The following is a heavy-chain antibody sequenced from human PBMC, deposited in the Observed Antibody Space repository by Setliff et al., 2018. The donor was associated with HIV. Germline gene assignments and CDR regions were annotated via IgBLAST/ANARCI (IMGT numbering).Heavy chain of an antibody. CDR1: GGSISSGDYY. Sequence: ASETLSLTCTVSGGSISSGDYYWSWIRQPPGKGLEWIGYIHYSGSTYYNPSLKSRVAISLDTSKNQFSLKLSSVTAADTAVYSCARGPNYFDSSGYSYYFDYWGQGTLVTVSS. CDR3: ARGPNYFDSSGYSYYFDY. J-gene: IGHJ4*02. CDR2: IHYSGST. D-gene: IGHD3-22*01. V-gene: IGHV4-30-4*08.